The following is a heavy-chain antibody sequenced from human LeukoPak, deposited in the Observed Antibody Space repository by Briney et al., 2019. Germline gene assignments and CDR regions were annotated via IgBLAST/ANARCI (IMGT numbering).Heavy chain of an antibody. CDR3: ARDNFVGATDY. J-gene: IGHJ4*02. CDR2: INPSGGST. Sequence: ASVKVSCKASGYTFTSYYMHWVRQAPGQGLEWMGIINPSGGSTSYAQKFQSRVAMTRDTSTSTVYMELSSLRSEDTAVYYCARDNFVGATDYWGQGTLVTVSS. V-gene: IGHV1-46*01. CDR1: GYTFTSYY. D-gene: IGHD1-26*01.